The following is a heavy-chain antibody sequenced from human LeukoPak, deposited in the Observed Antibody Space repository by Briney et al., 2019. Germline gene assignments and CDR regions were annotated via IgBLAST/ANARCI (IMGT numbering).Heavy chain of an antibody. J-gene: IGHJ4*02. CDR3: ARPNSGIAAAGTTGLDY. CDR2: INAGNGNT. D-gene: IGHD6-13*01. Sequence: ASVKVSCKASGYTFTSYAMHWVRQAPGQRLEWMGWINAGNGNTKYSQKFQGRVTITRDTSASTAYMELSSLRSEDTAVYYCARPNSGIAAAGTTGLDYWGQGTLVTVSS. V-gene: IGHV1-3*01. CDR1: GYTFTSYA.